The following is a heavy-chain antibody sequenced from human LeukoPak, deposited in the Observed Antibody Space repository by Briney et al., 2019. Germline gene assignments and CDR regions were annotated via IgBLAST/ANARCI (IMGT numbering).Heavy chain of an antibody. CDR1: GYIFNGYY. CDR2: INPNSGGT. V-gene: IGHV1-2*02. D-gene: IGHD6-6*01. CDR3: ARDLRYSSSPDY. J-gene: IGHJ4*02. Sequence: WASVKVSCKASGYIFNGYYMHWVRQAPGRGLEWMGWINPNSGGTNYAQKFQGRVTMTRDTSISTAYMELSRLRSDDTAVYYCARDLRYSSSPDYWGQGTLVTVSS.